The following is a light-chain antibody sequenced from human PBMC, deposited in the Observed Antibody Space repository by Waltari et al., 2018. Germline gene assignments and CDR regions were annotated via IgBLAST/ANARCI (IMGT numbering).Light chain of an antibody. Sequence: QLVLTQSPSASASLGASVKLTCTLSSGHSNNVIAWHQQQPEKGPRYLMKVNSNGSHSKGDEIPDRFSGSSSGAERYLTISSLQSEDEADYYWQTGGHGTWVFGGGTKLTVL. J-gene: IGLJ3*02. CDR1: SGHSNNV. CDR2: VNSNGSH. CDR3: QTGGHGTWV. V-gene: IGLV4-69*02.